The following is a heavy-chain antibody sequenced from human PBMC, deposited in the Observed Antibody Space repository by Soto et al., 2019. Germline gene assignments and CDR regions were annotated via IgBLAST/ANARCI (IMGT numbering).Heavy chain of an antibody. CDR2: ISYDGSNK. CDR3: ASDLKWITMVRGVIRSCGVDV. Sequence: QVQLVESGGGVVQPGRSLRLSCAASGFTFSSYGMHWVRQAPGKGLEWVAVISYDGSNKYYADSVKGRFTISSDKSKNTLYLQMHSLSAEDTAVDYCASDLKWITMVRGVIRSCGVDVGGQGTTVTVSS. J-gene: IGHJ6*02. D-gene: IGHD3-10*01. V-gene: IGHV3-30*03. CDR1: GFTFSSYG.